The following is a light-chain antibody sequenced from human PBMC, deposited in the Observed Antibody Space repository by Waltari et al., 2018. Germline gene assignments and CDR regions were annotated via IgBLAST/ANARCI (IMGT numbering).Light chain of an antibody. J-gene: IGKJ1*01. V-gene: IGKV1-39*01. Sequence: DFQMTQLTSSLSAYVGDRAPIPCRASQYISTYLKWYQQKPGKGPKLLIYAASTLQSGVPSRFSGSGSGTDFTFTISSLQLEDFATYYCQQSYDTPRTFGQGTKVEVK. CDR2: AAS. CDR1: QYISTY. CDR3: QQSYDTPRT.